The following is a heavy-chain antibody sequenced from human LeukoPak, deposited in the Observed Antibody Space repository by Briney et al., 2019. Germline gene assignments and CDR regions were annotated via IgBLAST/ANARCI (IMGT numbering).Heavy chain of an antibody. J-gene: IGHJ4*02. CDR1: GYTFTGYY. V-gene: IGHV1-2*02. CDR3: AREMPMVPFDY. Sequence: GASVKVSCKASGYTFTGYYMHWVRQAPGQGLEWMGWINPNSGGTSYAQKFQGRVTMTRDTSTSTVYMELSSLRSEDTAVYYCAREMPMVPFDYWGQGTLVTVSS. D-gene: IGHD6-13*01. CDR2: INPNSGGT.